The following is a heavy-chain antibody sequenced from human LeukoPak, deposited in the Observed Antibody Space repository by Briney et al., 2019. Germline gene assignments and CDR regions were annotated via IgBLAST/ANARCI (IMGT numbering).Heavy chain of an antibody. J-gene: IGHJ4*02. CDR2: IYSGGST. Sequence: GGSLRLSCAASVFTVSSNYMSWVRQAPGKGLEWVSVIYSGGSTYYADSVKGRFTISRDNSKNTLYLQMNSLRAEDTAVYYCARALWSGVSPPGYWGQGTLVTVSS. CDR1: VFTVSSNY. D-gene: IGHD3-10*01. CDR3: ARALWSGVSPPGY. V-gene: IGHV3-66*02.